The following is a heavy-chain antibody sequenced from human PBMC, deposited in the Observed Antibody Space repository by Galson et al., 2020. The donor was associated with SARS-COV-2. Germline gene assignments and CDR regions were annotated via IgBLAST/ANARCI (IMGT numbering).Heavy chain of an antibody. Sequence: SETLSLTCAVSGGSFSGYYWSWIRQPPGKGLEWIGEINHSGSTNYNPSLKSRVTISVDTSKNQFSLKLSSVTAADTAVYYCAREGALRYFDWSKTRMYNWFDPWGQGTLVTVSS. D-gene: IGHD3-9*01. CDR2: INHSGST. CDR1: GGSFSGYY. V-gene: IGHV4-34*01. CDR3: AREGALRYFDWSKTRMYNWFDP. J-gene: IGHJ5*02.